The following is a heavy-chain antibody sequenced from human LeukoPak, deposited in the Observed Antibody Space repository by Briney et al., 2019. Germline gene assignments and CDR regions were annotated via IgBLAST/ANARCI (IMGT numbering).Heavy chain of an antibody. CDR2: ISSSSSYI. Sequence: GGSLRLSCAASGFTFSSYSMNWVRQAPGKGLEWVSSISSSSSYIYYADSVKGRFTISRDNAKNSLYLQMNSLRAEDTAVYYCARDRIEDYYDSSGYPNRHYGMDVWGQGTTVTVSS. J-gene: IGHJ6*02. CDR1: GFTFSSYS. V-gene: IGHV3-21*01. D-gene: IGHD3-22*01. CDR3: ARDRIEDYYDSSGYPNRHYGMDV.